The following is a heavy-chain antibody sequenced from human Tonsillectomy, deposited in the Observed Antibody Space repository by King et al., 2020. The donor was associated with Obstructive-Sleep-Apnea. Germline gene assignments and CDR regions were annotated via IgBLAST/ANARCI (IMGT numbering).Heavy chain of an antibody. CDR3: ARDLSREFYGDYLGGLDC. V-gene: IGHV3-30*04. CDR1: GFTFSTYA. J-gene: IGHJ4*02. D-gene: IGHD4-17*01. Sequence: VQLVESGGAVVQPGRSLRLSCAASGFTFSTYAMHWVRQAPGKGLEWVAAIPFDGHNTYYADSVKGRFTVSRDNSKNTLYLQINGLRSDDTAVYYCARDLSREFYGDYLGGLDCWGQGTLVTVSS. CDR2: IPFDGHNT.